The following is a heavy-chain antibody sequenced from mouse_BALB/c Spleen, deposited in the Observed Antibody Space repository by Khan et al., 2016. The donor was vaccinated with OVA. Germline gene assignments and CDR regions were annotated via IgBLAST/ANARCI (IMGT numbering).Heavy chain of an antibody. CDR2: ISSGGDYT. V-gene: IGHV5-6*01. CDR3: ADHLTGSFAY. Sequence: EVELVESGGDLVKPGGSLKLSCAASGFTFSSYSMSWVRQTPDKRLEWGASISSGGDYTYYPDSVKGRFTISRDNAKNTLYLQMSDLKSEDTAMYYCADHLTGSFAYWGQGTLVTVSA. CDR1: GFTFSSYS. J-gene: IGHJ3*01. D-gene: IGHD4-1*01.